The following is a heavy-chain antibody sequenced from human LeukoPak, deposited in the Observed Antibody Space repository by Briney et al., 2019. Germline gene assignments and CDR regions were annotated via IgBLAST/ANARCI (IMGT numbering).Heavy chain of an antibody. J-gene: IGHJ4*02. CDR3: ARDRLGIAVAGPGD. Sequence: PSQTLSLTCAVSGGSISSGGYSWSWIRQPPGKGLEWIGYIYYSGSTNYNPSLKSRVTISVDTSKNQFSLKLSSVTAADTAVYYCARDRLGIAVAGPGDWGQGTLVTVSS. D-gene: IGHD6-19*01. CDR1: GGSISSGGYS. V-gene: IGHV4-30-4*07. CDR2: IYYSGST.